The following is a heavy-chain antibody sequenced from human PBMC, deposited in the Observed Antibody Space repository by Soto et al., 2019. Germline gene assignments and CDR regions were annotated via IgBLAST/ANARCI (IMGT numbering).Heavy chain of an antibody. V-gene: IGHV4-30-4*01. J-gene: IGHJ5*01. CDR3: ARGRYCLTGRCFPNWFDS. Sequence: SETLSLTCSVSGDSFSNLAYFWAWIRQPPGQALEYIGYIYKSATTYYNPSFESRVAISVDTSKSQFSLNVTSVTAADTAVYFCARGRYCLTGRCFPNWFDSWGQGALVTVSS. D-gene: IGHD7-27*01. CDR1: GDSFSNLAYF. CDR2: IYKSATT.